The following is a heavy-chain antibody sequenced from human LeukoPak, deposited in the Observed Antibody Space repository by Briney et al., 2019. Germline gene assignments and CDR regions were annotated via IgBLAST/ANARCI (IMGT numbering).Heavy chain of an antibody. CDR2: ISSSSSYI. CDR3: ASNYYDSSGQLLSY. D-gene: IGHD3-22*01. J-gene: IGHJ4*02. V-gene: IGHV3-21*01. Sequence: GALRLSCAASGFTFSSYSMNWVRQPPGKGLEWVSAISSSSSYIYYADSVKGRFTISRDNAKNSLYLQMNSLRAEDTAVYYCASNYYDSSGQLLSYWGQGTLVTVSS. CDR1: GFTFSSYS.